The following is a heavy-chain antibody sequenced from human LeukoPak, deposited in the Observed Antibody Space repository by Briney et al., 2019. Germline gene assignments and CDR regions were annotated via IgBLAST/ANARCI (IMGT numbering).Heavy chain of an antibody. CDR3: VRHYYDSSGYWGYYYYYYMDV. V-gene: IGHV7-4-1*02. Sequence: ASVKVSSKASGGTFSIYAISWVRQAPGQGLEWMGWINTNTGNPTYTQGFSGRVVFSLDTSVGTACLQISSLRAEETAVYYFVRHYYDSSGYWGYYYYYYMDVWGKGTTVTVS. CDR1: GGTFSIYA. J-gene: IGHJ6*03. CDR2: INTNTGNP. D-gene: IGHD3-22*01.